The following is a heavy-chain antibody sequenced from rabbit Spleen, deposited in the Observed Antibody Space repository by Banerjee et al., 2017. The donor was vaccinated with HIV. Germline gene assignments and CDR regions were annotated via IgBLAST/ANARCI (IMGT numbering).Heavy chain of an antibody. D-gene: IGHD4-1*01. Sequence: QSLEEFGGDLVKPGASLTLTCTASGFSFSSRFYMCWVRQAPGKGLEWIACIDSGSSGDTYYASWAKGRFTISKTSSPTVTLQMTSLTAADTATYFCARETSSGWGIVSFYFSLWGPGTLVTVS. J-gene: IGHJ4*01. V-gene: IGHV1S40*01. CDR2: IDSGSSGDT. CDR1: GFSFSSRFY. CDR3: ARETSSGWGIVSFYFSL.